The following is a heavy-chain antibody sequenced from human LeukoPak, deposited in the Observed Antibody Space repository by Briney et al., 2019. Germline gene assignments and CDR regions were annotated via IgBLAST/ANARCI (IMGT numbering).Heavy chain of an antibody. CDR1: GFTFTNYG. V-gene: IGHV3-23*01. J-gene: IGHJ3*02. D-gene: IGHD3-10*01. CDR2: ISGSGITI. CDR3: AKRAMVRGVAPYDAFDI. Sequence: QPGRSLRLSCAASGFTFTNYGMTWVRQAPGKGLEWVSTISGSGITIYYADSVKGRVTISRDTSKNTLYLQMHSLRAEDTAVYYCAKRAMVRGVAPYDAFDIWGQGTMVTVSS.